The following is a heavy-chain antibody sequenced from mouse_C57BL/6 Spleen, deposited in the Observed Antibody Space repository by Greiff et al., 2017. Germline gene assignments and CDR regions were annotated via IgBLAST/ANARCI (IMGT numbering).Heavy chain of an antibody. J-gene: IGHJ4*01. CDR2: IHPNSGST. D-gene: IGHD2-3*01. V-gene: IGHV1-64*01. CDR1: GYTFTSYW. Sequence: QVQLQQPGAELVKPGASVKLSCKASGYTFTSYWMHWVKQRPGQGLEWIGVIHPNSGSTNYNEKFKSKATLTVDKSSSTAYMQLSSLTSEDSAVYYLASDGYSTRAMDYWGQGTSVTVSS. CDR3: ASDGYSTRAMDY.